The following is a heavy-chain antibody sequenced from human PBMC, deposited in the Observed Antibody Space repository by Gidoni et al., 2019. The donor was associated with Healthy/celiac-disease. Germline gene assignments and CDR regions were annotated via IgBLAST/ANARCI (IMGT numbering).Heavy chain of an antibody. CDR1: GGTFSSYA. Sequence: QVQLVQSGAEVKKPGSSVTVSCKASGGTFSSYAISWVRQAPGQGLEWMGGIIPIIGTANYAQKFQGRVTITADKSTSTAYMELSSLRSEDTAVYYCARAEEGWGATIGYFDYWGQGTLVTVSS. J-gene: IGHJ4*02. CDR2: IIPIIGTA. CDR3: ARAEEGWGATIGYFDY. V-gene: IGHV1-69*06. D-gene: IGHD1-26*01.